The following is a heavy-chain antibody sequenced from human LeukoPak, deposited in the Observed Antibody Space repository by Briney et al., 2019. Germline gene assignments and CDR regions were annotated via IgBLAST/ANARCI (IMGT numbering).Heavy chain of an antibody. D-gene: IGHD3-9*01. CDR2: ISSSXGTI. V-gene: IGHV3-48*01. Sequence: PGGSLKLSCAASGFTFSSYNMNWVRQAPGKGLQWVSYISSSXGTICYADSVKGRFTISRDNAKNSLYLQMNSLRAEDTAVYYCARDLTLLRYFDWLLEGLDYWGQGTLVTVSS. J-gene: IGHJ4*02. CDR3: ARDLTLLRYFDWLLEGLDY. CDR1: GFTFSSYN.